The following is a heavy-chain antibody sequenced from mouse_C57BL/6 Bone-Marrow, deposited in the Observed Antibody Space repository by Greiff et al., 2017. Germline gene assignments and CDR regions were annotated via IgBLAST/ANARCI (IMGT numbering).Heavy chain of an antibody. CDR3: ARHEDPPLLNWDGARDY. CDR2: FYPGSGSI. J-gene: IGHJ4*01. Sequence: QVQLQQSGAELVKPGASVKLSCKASGYTFTEYTIHWVKQRSGQGLEWIGWFYPGSGSIKYNEKFKDKATLTADKSSSTVYMELSRLTSEDSAVYFCARHEDPPLLNWDGARDYWGQGTSVTVSS. CDR1: GYTFTEYT. V-gene: IGHV1-62-2*01. D-gene: IGHD4-1*01.